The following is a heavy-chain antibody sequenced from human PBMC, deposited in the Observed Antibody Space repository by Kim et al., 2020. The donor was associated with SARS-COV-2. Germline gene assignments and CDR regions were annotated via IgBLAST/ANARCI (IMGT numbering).Heavy chain of an antibody. J-gene: IGHJ4*02. CDR1: GFTFSSYS. D-gene: IGHD3-9*01. Sequence: GGSLRLSCAASGFTFSSYSMSWVRQAPGKGLEWVASIRRSTDTTVYADSAKGRFTISRDNFKNTLFLQMNNLRAEDTAVYYCATHKNDWDFDYWGQGTLV. CDR2: IRRSTDTT. V-gene: IGHV3-23*01. CDR3: ATHKNDWDFDY.